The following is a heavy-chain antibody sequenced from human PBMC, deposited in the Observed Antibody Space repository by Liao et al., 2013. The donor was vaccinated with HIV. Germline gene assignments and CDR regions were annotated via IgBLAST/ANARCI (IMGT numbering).Heavy chain of an antibody. CDR3: ARERYYGSGSYHLDY. J-gene: IGHJ4*02. CDR2: IFSSGTT. CDR1: GGSISSFY. Sequence: QVQVQESGPGLVKPSETLSLTCTVSGGSISSFYWSWIRQPAGKGLEWIGRIFSSGTTNYNPSLKSRVTMSVDTSKNQFSLKLTSVTAADTAVYYCARERYYGSGSYHLDYWGQGILVTVSS. V-gene: IGHV4-4*07. D-gene: IGHD3-10*01.